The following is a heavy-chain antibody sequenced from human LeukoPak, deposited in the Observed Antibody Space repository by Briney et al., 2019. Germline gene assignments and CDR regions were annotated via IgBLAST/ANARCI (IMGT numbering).Heavy chain of an antibody. J-gene: IGHJ6*02. Sequence: PGRSLRLSCAASGFTFSSYGMHWVRQAPGKGLEWVAVISYDGSNKYYADSVKGRFTISRDNSKNTLYLQMSSLRAEDTAVYYCARAGRFGVVRGLNALDVWGQGTTVTVSS. CDR2: ISYDGSNK. CDR1: GFTFSSYG. D-gene: IGHD3-3*01. V-gene: IGHV3-30*03. CDR3: ARAGRFGVVRGLNALDV.